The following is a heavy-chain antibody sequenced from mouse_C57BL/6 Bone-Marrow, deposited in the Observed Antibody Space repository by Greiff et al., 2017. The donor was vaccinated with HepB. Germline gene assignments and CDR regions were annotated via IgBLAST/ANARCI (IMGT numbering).Heavy chain of an antibody. Sequence: EVQLVESGGGLVQPKGSLKLSCAASGFSFNTYAMNWVRQAPGKGLEWVARIRSKSNNYATYYADSVKDRFTISRDDSESMLYLQMNNLKTEDTAMYYCVRQGAYGNYEYFDVWGTGTTVTVSS. V-gene: IGHV10-1*01. J-gene: IGHJ1*03. CDR1: GFSFNTYA. CDR3: VRQGAYGNYEYFDV. D-gene: IGHD2-1*01. CDR2: IRSKSNNYAT.